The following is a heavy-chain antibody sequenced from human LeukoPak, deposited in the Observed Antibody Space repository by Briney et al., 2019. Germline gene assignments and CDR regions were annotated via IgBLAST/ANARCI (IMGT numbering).Heavy chain of an antibody. CDR2: ISSSGSTI. CDR3: ARIGYSSSSKWFDP. V-gene: IGHV3-11*04. Sequence: GGSLRLPCAASGFTSSDYYMSWIRQAPGKGLEWVSYISSSGSTIYYADSVKGRFTISRDNAKNSLYLQMNSLRAEDTAVYYCARIGYSSSSKWFDPWGQGTLVTVSS. J-gene: IGHJ5*02. CDR1: GFTSSDYY. D-gene: IGHD6-6*01.